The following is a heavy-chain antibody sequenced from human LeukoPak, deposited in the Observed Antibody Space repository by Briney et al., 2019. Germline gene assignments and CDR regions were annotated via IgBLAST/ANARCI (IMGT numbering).Heavy chain of an antibody. Sequence: ASVKVSCKASGYTFTGYYMHWVRQAPGQGLEWMGWINPNSGGTNYAQKFQGRVTMTRDTSISTAYMELSRLRSDDTAVYYCARAIRPLYYYDSSGYYYFDYWGQGTLVTVSS. CDR2: INPNSGGT. J-gene: IGHJ4*02. V-gene: IGHV1-2*02. CDR3: ARAIRPLYYYDSSGYYYFDY. D-gene: IGHD3-22*01. CDR1: GYTFTGYY.